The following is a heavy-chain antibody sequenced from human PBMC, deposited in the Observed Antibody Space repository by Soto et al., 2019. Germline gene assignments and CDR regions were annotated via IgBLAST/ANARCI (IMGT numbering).Heavy chain of an antibody. J-gene: IGHJ6*02. V-gene: IGHV3-23*01. D-gene: IGHD2-21*01. CDR1: GFTFSSYA. CDR3: AKGSILDGPHCYGMDV. CDR2: ISGSGGST. Sequence: GGSLRLSCAASGFTFSSYAMSWVRQAPGKGLEWVSAISGSGGSTYYADSVKGRFTISRDNSKNTLYLQMNSLRAEDTAVYYCAKGSILDGPHCYGMDVWGQGTTVTVSS.